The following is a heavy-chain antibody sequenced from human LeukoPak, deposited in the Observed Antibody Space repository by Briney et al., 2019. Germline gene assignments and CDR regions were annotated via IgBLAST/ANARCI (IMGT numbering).Heavy chain of an antibody. CDR3: ARLFY. V-gene: IGHV4-39*01. CDR2: IYYSGAT. J-gene: IGHJ4*02. Sequence: PSETLSLTCTVSVYSISISSYCWGWIRQPPGKGLEWIGTIYYSGATYYNPSLRSRVTISVDTSKNQYSLKLTSVTAADTAVYYCARLFYWGQGSLVTVSS. CDR1: VYSISISSYC.